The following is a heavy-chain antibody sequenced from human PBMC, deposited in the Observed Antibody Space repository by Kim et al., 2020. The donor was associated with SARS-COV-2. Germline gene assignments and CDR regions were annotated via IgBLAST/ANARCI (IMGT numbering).Heavy chain of an antibody. J-gene: IGHJ4*02. Sequence: GGSLRLSCAASGFTFSSYWMSWVRQAPGKGMEWVGNIKQDGSEKYYVDSVKGRLPISRDNAKKSLYLQMNSLSAEDTAVDYCARDETFLDYYGSGWIQAFDYWGQGTLVTVSS. CDR2: IKQDGSEK. CDR3: ARDETFLDYYGSGWIQAFDY. V-gene: IGHV3-7*01. D-gene: IGHD3-10*01. CDR1: GFTFSSYW.